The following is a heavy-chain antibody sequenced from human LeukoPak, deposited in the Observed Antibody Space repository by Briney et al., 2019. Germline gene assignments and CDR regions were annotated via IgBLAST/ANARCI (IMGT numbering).Heavy chain of an antibody. V-gene: IGHV4-34*01. CDR2: FNHSGST. CDR1: GGSFSGYY. CDR3: ARGSTVVVVAATPDWFDP. Sequence: SETLSLTCAVYGGSFSGYYWSWIRQPPGKGLEWIGEFNHSGSTNYNPSLKSRVTISVDTSKNQFSLKLSSVTAADTAVYYCARGSTVVVVAATPDWFDPWGQGTLVTVSS. D-gene: IGHD2-15*01. J-gene: IGHJ5*02.